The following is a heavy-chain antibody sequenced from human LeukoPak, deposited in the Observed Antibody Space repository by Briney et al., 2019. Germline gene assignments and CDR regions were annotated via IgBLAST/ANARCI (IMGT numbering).Heavy chain of an antibody. D-gene: IGHD3-3*01. V-gene: IGHV3-49*03. CDR2: IRSKAYGGTT. CDR3: TRAPAYDFWGGYAD. J-gene: IGHJ4*02. Sequence: PGGSLRLSCTASGFTFGDYAMSWFRQAPGKGLEWVGFIRSKAYGGTTEYAASVKGRFTISRDDSKSIAYLQMNSLKTEDTAVYYCTRAPAYDFWGGYADWGQGTLVTVSS. CDR1: GFTFGDYA.